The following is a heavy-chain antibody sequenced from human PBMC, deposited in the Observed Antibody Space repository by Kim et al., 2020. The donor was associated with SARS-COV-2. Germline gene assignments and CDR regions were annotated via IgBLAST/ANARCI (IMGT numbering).Heavy chain of an antibody. Sequence: SGGSCYNPSLRSRVSITVDTSKSHFSLKLTSVTAADTAVYYCARGVEHWGQGTLVTVSS. CDR3: ARGVEH. V-gene: IGHV4-30-2*04. CDR2: SGGS. J-gene: IGHJ4*02.